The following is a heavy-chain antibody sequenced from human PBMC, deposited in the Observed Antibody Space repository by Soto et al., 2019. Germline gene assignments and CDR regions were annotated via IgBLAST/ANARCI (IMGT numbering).Heavy chain of an antibody. D-gene: IGHD1-1*01. CDR2: ISSSGGNT. CDR1: GFTFSSYA. J-gene: IGHJ6*02. Sequence: EVQLLESGGGLVQPGGSLRLSCAASGFTFSSYAMTWVRQAPGKGLEWVSTISSSGGNTYFADSVKGRFTISRDNSKNTLHLQMSSLRAEDTAIYYCAKDQKGGNYYYYGMDVWGQGTRVTVSS. V-gene: IGHV3-23*01. CDR3: AKDQKGGNYYYYGMDV.